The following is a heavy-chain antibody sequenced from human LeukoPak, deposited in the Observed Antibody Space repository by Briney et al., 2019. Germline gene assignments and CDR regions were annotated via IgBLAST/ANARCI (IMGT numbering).Heavy chain of an antibody. CDR3: VSAFDAGGLSSSGSS. V-gene: IGHV1-69*01. CDR2: IIPIFGTA. CDR1: GGTFSTYA. Sequence: SVKVSCKASGGTFSTYAISWVRQAPGQGLEWMGGIIPIFGTANYAQKFQGRVTITPDESTSTAYMELSSLRSEDTAVYYCVSAFDAGGLSSSGSSWGQGTLVTVSS. J-gene: IGHJ4*02. D-gene: IGHD6-6*01.